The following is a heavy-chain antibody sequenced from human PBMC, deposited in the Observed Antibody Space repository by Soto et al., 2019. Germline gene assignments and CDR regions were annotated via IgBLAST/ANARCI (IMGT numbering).Heavy chain of an antibody. CDR3: VRETLTLFGGVRDNVYYGMDV. J-gene: IGHJ6*02. V-gene: IGHV3-48*03. CDR2: IGTSETIR. CDR1: GFTFSSYE. D-gene: IGHD3-3*01. Sequence: EVQLEESGGGLVQPGGSLRLSCAASGFTFSSYEMNWVRQVPGKGLQWVSYIGTSETIRYYADSVKGRFTISRDNAKNSLYLQMNSLRAEDTAIYYCVRETLTLFGGVRDNVYYGMDVWGPGTTVTVSS.